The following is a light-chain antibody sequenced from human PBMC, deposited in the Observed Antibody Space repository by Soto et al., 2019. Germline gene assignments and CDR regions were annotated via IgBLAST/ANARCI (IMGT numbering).Light chain of an antibody. CDR1: QSINSH. Sequence: DIQMTQSPSSLSASVGDRVTITCRASQSINSHLNWDQQKPGKPPKLLIHTTSSLQSGVPSRFSGSGTGTDFTLTISSLQPEDFATYYCHQCDSTPQTFGGGNKVEI. J-gene: IGKJ4*01. V-gene: IGKV1-39*01. CDR2: TTS. CDR3: HQCDSTPQT.